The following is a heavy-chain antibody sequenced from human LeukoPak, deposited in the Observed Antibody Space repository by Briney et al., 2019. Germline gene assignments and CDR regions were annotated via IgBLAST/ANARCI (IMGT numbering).Heavy chain of an antibody. CDR2: IYYSGST. J-gene: IGHJ3*02. CDR3: ARRVEGYDAFDI. CDR1: GGSISSYY. Sequence: SETLSLTCTVSGGSISSYYWSWTRQPPGKGLEWIGYIYYSGSTNYNPSLKSRVTISVDTSKNQFSLKLSSVTAADTAVYYCARRVEGYDAFDIWGQGTMVTVSS. V-gene: IGHV4-59*08. D-gene: IGHD5-12*01.